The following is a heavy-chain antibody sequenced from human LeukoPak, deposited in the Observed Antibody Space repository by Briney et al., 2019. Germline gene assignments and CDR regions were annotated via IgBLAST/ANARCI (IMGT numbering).Heavy chain of an antibody. CDR1: GFTLRHYA. Sequence: GGSLRLSCAGPGFTLRHYAMHWLRQAPGKGLEWLAVMSYDGHNKSYSDSVEGRFTISGDDSKNTLYLHLNSLRSEDTGIYYCARTISVFGILPDNWLDSWGQGIPVTVSS. CDR3: ARTISVFGILPDNWLDS. D-gene: IGHD3-3*01. J-gene: IGHJ5*01. V-gene: IGHV3-30*03. CDR2: MSYDGHNK.